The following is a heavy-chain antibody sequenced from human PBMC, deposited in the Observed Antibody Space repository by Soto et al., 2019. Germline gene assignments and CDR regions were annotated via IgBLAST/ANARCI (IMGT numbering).Heavy chain of an antibody. CDR2: IYYSGST. CDR3: ARRDILTGYDAFDI. J-gene: IGHJ3*02. Sequence: QVQLQESGPGLVKPSETLSLTCTVSGGSISSYYWSWIRQPPGKGLEWIGYIYYSGSTNYNPSLKSRVTISVDTSKNQFSLKLSPVTAADTAVYYCARRDILTGYDAFDIWGQGTMVTVSS. CDR1: GGSISSYY. V-gene: IGHV4-59*01. D-gene: IGHD3-9*01.